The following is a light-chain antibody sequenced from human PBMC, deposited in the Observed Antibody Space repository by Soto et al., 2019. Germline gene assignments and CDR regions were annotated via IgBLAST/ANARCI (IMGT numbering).Light chain of an antibody. CDR1: QSVSSN. Sequence: EIVMTQSPGTLSVSPGERATLSCRASQSVSSNLAWYQQKPGQAPRLLIYGASSRATGIPDRFSGSGSGTDFTLTISRLEPEDFAVYYCQQYGSSTETFGQGTKVDI. CDR2: GAS. V-gene: IGKV3-20*01. CDR3: QQYGSSTET. J-gene: IGKJ1*01.